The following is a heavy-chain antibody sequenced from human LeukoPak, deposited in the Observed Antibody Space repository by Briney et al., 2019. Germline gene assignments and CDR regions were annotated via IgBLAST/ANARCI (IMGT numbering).Heavy chain of an antibody. CDR3: AVHYYDSSGYYSSFDY. CDR2: IIPIFGTA. J-gene: IGHJ4*02. CDR1: GGTFSSYA. V-gene: IGHV1-69*01. D-gene: IGHD3-22*01. Sequence: GASVNVSCKASGGTFSSYAISWVRQAPGQGLEWMGGIIPIFGTANYAQKFQGRVTITADESTSTAYMELSSLRSEDTAVYYCAVHYYDSSGYYSSFDYWGQGTLVTVSS.